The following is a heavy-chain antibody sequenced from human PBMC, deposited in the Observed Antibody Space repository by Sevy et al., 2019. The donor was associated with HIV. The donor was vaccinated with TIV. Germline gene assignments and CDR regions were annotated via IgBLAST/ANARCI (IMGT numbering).Heavy chain of an antibody. CDR1: GDSVSSNRAA. V-gene: IGHV6-1*01. J-gene: IGHJ4*02. D-gene: IGHD3-22*01. CDR2: TYYRSKWYN. CDR3: AREDYYDSSGYYYFDY. Sequence: SQTLSLTCAISGDSVSSNRAAWNWIRQSPSRGLEWLGRTYYRSKWYNDYAVSVISRITINPDTSKNQFSLQLNSVTPEDTAVFYCAREDYYDSSGYYYFDYWGQGTLVTVSS.